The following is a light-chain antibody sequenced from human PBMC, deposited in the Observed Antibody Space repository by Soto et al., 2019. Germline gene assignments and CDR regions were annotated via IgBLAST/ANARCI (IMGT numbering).Light chain of an antibody. Sequence: QSVLTQPPSASGTPGQRVTISCSGSNSNIGRNAVNWYQHLPGTAPKLLIYNNNRRPSGVPDQFSGSKSGTSGSLAISGLQSEDEADYYCAAWDDSLKGVFGGGTKVTVL. V-gene: IGLV1-44*01. CDR2: NNN. CDR3: AAWDDSLKGV. J-gene: IGLJ3*02. CDR1: NSNIGRNA.